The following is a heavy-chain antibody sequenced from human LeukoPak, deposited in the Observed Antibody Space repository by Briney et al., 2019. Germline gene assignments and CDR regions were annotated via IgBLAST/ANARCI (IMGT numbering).Heavy chain of an antibody. CDR3: ARGKHHSSGASEDWFDP. D-gene: IGHD6-19*01. J-gene: IGHJ5*02. CDR2: ISSSSTII. Sequence: GGSLRLSCAASGFTFSAYSINWVRQAPGKGLEWISYISSSSTIIYYADSVKGRFTISRDNAKISLYLQMNSLRDEDTAVYYCARGKHHSSGASEDWFDPWGQGTLVTVSS. CDR1: GFTFSAYS. V-gene: IGHV3-48*02.